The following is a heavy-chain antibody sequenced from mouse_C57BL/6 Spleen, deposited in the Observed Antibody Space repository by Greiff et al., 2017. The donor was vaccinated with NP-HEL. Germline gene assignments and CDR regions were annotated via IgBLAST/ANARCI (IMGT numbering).Heavy chain of an antibody. J-gene: IGHJ4*01. D-gene: IGHD2-4*01. CDR2: ISSGGDYI. V-gene: IGHV5-9-1*02. CDR3: TRDRYYDYFYAMDY. Sequence: EVMLVESGEGLVKPGGSLKLSCAASGFTFSSYAMSWVRQTPEKRLEWVAYISSGGDYIYYADTVKGRFTISRDNARNTLYLQMSSLKSEDTAMYYCTRDRYYDYFYAMDYWGKGTSVTVSS. CDR1: GFTFSSYA.